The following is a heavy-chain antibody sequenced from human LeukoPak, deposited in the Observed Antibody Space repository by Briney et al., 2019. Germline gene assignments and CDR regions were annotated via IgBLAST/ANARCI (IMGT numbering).Heavy chain of an antibody. D-gene: IGHD3-9*01. CDR2: FYYNGSP. CDR1: GGSISSSDFW. Sequence: PSETLSLTCSVSGGSISSSDFWWGWIRQPPGKGLEWITNFYYNGSPYYNPSLEVRVTISVDASKNQFSLKLSSVPAAATAMYYCASRGQSTDWSFDYWGQGTLVTVSS. J-gene: IGHJ4*02. CDR3: ASRGQSTDWSFDY. V-gene: IGHV4-39*01.